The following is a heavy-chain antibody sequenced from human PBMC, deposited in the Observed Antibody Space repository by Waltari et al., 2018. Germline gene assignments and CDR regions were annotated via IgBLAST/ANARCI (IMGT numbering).Heavy chain of an antibody. J-gene: IGHJ4*02. CDR2: INNEGTYT. V-gene: IGHV3-74*01. CDR1: GFTFNTFW. CDR3: GGGGLDGAAY. D-gene: IGHD3-16*01. Sequence: EVRLMESGGDLVQPGGSLRLSCVVSGFTFNTFWMNWVRQAPGKGLVWVSRINNEGTYTTYADSVKGRFTISRDNAKNTLYLQMNSLRVEDTAVYYCGGGGLDGAAYWGQGTLVNVSS.